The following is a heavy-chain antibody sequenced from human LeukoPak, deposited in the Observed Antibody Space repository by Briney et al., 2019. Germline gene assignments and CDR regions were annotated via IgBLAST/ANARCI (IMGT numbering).Heavy chain of an antibody. J-gene: IGHJ3*02. CDR2: IYYSGST. CDR1: GGSISSYY. Sequence: SETLSLTCTVSGGSISSYYWSWIRQPPGKGLEWIGYIYYSGSTNYNPSLKSRVTISVDTSKNQFSLKLSSVTAADTAVYYCARVIVGALEAFDIWGQGTMVTVSS. V-gene: IGHV4-59*01. CDR3: ARVIVGALEAFDI. D-gene: IGHD1-26*01.